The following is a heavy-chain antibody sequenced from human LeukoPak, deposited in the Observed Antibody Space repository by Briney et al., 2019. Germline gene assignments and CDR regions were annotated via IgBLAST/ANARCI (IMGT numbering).Heavy chain of an antibody. CDR1: GVSFSSYC. Sequence: GTLSLTCTVSGVSFSSYCMSWVRQAPGKGLEWVSSISSSSSYIYYPSSEKGRFTIFRDTDKKSLYLQMNSLRAEDTAVYYCARGVLAVAVTGNWGQGTLVTVSS. V-gene: IGHV3-21*01. CDR3: ARGVLAVAVTGN. CDR2: ISSSSSYI. D-gene: IGHD6-19*01. J-gene: IGHJ4*02.